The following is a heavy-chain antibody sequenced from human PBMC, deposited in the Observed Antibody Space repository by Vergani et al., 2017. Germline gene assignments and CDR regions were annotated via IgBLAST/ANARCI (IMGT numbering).Heavy chain of an antibody. V-gene: IGHV4-59*01. CDR1: GGSMSGSY. J-gene: IGHJ5*02. CDR3: GRVADFYGLGSRLLDL. D-gene: IGHD3-10*01. Sequence: QVRLQESGPGLVQPSETLSLTCSVSGGSMSGSYWSWLRQPPGKELEWIGYMYHSGSTNYNPSLETRVTISGDTSKNQFSLKLNSVTAADTAVYYCGRVADFYGLGSRLLDLWGQGILVTVSS. CDR2: MYHSGST.